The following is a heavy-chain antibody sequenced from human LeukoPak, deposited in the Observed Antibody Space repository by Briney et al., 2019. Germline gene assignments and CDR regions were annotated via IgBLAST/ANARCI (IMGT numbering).Heavy chain of an antibody. D-gene: IGHD2-15*01. CDR2: TNSNGAVI. CDR3: AKNPVVVAAIGVDY. Sequence: GGSLRLSCAASGFSFNDYGINWVRRAPGKGLEWLSHTNSNGAVISYADTVKGRFTVSRDTAKSSLYLQMNGLRAEDTAVYYCAKNPVVVAAIGVDYWGQGTLVTVSS. V-gene: IGHV3-48*01. J-gene: IGHJ4*02. CDR1: GFSFNDYG.